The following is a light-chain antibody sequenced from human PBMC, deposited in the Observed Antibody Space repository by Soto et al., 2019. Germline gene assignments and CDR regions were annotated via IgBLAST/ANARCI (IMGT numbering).Light chain of an antibody. J-gene: IGKJ2*01. Sequence: EIVLTQSPGTLSLSPGERATLSCRASQSVSSSYLAWYQQKPGQAPRLLLYGAYSRATGIPDRFSGSGSGTDITLTISRLEPEDFAVYYCQQYGSSPPYTFGQGTKLQIK. CDR1: QSVSSSY. CDR2: GAY. CDR3: QQYGSSPPYT. V-gene: IGKV3-20*01.